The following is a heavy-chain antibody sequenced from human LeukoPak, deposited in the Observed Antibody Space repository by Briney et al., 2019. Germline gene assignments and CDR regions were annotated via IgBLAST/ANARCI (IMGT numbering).Heavy chain of an antibody. V-gene: IGHV4-34*01. CDR2: INHSGST. CDR3: ARDRGNYFDY. CDR1: GGSFSGYY. Sequence: SETLSLTCAVYGGSFSGYYWSWIRQPPGKGLEWIGEINHSGSTNYNPSLKSRVTISVAPSKSQFSLKLRSVTAPDTAVYYCARDRGNYFDYWGQGTLVTVSS. J-gene: IGHJ4*02. D-gene: IGHD6-13*01.